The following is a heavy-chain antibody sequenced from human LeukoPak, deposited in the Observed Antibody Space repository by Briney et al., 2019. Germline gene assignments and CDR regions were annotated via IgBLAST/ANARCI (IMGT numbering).Heavy chain of an antibody. D-gene: IGHD3-22*01. J-gene: IGHJ4*02. V-gene: IGHV3-23*01. CDR2: VSGSGDWI. CDR3: ARDLDYYDSSGYYGHFDY. CDR1: EFTFSAYV. Sequence: GGSLRLSCAASEFTFSAYVMSWVRQPPGKGLELVSAVSGSGDWIYYADSVKGRFTISRDNSKNTLYLQMDSLRAEDTAVYYCARDLDYYDSSGYYGHFDYWGQGTLVTVSS.